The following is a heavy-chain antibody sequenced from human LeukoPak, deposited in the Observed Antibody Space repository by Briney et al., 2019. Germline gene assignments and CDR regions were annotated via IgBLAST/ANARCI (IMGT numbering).Heavy chain of an antibody. V-gene: IGHV3-64D*06. CDR1: GFTFSSYG. J-gene: IGHJ4*02. CDR3: EIGRTAPVHTRYFDY. CDR2: IGSNGVNT. Sequence: GGSLRLSCSASGFTFSSYGLYWVRQAPGKGLEYVSGIGSNGVNTYYPDSVKGRFSISRDNSKNTLYLQMSSLRAEDTAVDNCEIGRTAPVHTRYFDYWAQGTLVSVSS. D-gene: IGHD6-13*01.